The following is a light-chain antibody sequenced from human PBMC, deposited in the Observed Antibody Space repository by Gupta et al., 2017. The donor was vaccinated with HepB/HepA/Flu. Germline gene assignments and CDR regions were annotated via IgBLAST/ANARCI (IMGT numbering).Light chain of an antibody. Sequence: DIQLTQSPSSLSASVGDRVTITCRVSQGISSCLNWYRQKPGKVPKLLIYSASNGQYGVPYRFSGSGYETDFTLTSSRRQHEDVANYYGQRIYSTWTFGQGTKVEIK. V-gene: IGKV1-37*01. CDR2: SAS. CDR1: QGISSC. CDR3: QRIYSTWT. J-gene: IGKJ1*01.